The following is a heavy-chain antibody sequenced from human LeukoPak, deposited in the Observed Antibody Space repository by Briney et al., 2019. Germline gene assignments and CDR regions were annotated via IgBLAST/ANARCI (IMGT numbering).Heavy chain of an antibody. D-gene: IGHD3-9*01. CDR3: AIPSEYDVLTGSHPIPFDY. CDR2: INRSEST. J-gene: IGHJ4*02. Sequence: SETLSLTCAVYGGSFSGYYWSWIRQPPGKGLEWVGEINRSESTNFNVSLKSRVTISVDPPKNQFSLKLSSVTAADTAVYYCAIPSEYDVLTGSHPIPFDYWGQGTLVTVSS. V-gene: IGHV4-34*01. CDR1: GGSFSGYY.